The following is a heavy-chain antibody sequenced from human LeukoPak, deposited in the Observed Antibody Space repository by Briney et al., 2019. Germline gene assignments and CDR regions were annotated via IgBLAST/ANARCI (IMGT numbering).Heavy chain of an antibody. J-gene: IGHJ4*02. CDR3: VKGSVVPLACYFDC. V-gene: IGHV3-64D*09. CDR2: ISSNGGST. Sequence: PGGSLRLSCSASGFTFSSYAMHWVRQAPGKGLEYVSAISSNGGSTYYADSVKGRFTISRDNSKNTLYLQMSSLRAEDTAVYYCVKGSVVPLACYFDCWGQGTLVTVSS. D-gene: IGHD2-2*01. CDR1: GFTFSSYA.